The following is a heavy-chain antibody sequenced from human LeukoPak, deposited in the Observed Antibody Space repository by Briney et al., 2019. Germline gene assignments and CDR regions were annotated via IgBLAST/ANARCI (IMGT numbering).Heavy chain of an antibody. CDR2: INWNGGST. CDR3: ARDGMGSSWYSYYFDY. V-gene: IGHV3-20*04. Sequence: GGSLRLSCAPSGFTFDDYGMSWVRQAPGKGLEWVSGINWNGGSTGYADSVKGRFTISRDNAKNSLYLQMNSLRAEDTALYYCARDGMGSSWYSYYFDYWGQGTLVTVSS. CDR1: GFTFDDYG. D-gene: IGHD6-13*01. J-gene: IGHJ4*02.